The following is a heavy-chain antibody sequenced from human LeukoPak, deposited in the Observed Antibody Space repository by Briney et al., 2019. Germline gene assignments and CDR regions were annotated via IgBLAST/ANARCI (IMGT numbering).Heavy chain of an antibody. CDR2: IYHSGST. Sequence: SETLSLTCAVSGGSISSGGYSWSWIRQPPGKGLEWIGYIYHSGSTYYNPSLKSRVTISVDRSKNQFSLKLSSVTAADTAVYYCARVVPTTVTLSDWFDPWGQGTLVTVSS. V-gene: IGHV4-30-2*01. CDR1: GGSISSGGYS. J-gene: IGHJ5*02. D-gene: IGHD4-11*01. CDR3: ARVVPTTVTLSDWFDP.